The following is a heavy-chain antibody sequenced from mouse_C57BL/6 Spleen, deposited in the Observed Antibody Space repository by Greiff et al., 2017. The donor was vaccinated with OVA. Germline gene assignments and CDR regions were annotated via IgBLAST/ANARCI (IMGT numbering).Heavy chain of an antibody. V-gene: IGHV1-69*01. CDR3: ARDSSGYSY. J-gene: IGHJ2*01. D-gene: IGHD3-2*02. CDR2: IDPSDSYT. CDR1: GYTFTSYW. Sequence: VQLQQPGAELVMPGASVKLSCKASGYTFTSYWMHWVKQRPGQGLEWIGEIDPSDSYTNYNQKFKGKSTLTVDKSSSTAYMQLSSLTSEDSAVYYCARDSSGYSYWGQGTTLTVSS.